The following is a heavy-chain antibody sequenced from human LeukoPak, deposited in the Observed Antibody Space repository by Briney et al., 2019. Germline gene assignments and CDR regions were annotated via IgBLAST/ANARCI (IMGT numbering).Heavy chain of an antibody. D-gene: IGHD3-22*01. J-gene: IGHJ4*02. V-gene: IGHV1-8*01. CDR1: GYTFTSYD. Sequence: GASVNVSCTASGYTFTSYDINWVRQATGQGLEWMGWMNPNSGNTGYAQKFQGRVTMTRNTSISTAYMELSSLRSEDTAVYYCARGRGDYYDSSGYTLWNYWGQGTLVTVSS. CDR3: ARGRGDYYDSSGYTLWNY. CDR2: MNPNSGNT.